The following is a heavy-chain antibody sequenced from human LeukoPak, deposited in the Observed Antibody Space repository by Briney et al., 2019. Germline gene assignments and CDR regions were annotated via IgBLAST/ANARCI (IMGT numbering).Heavy chain of an antibody. CDR2: IYPGDSDT. V-gene: IGHV5-51*01. J-gene: IGHJ3*02. Sequence: PGGSLRLSCQGSGYTFTSYWIAWVRQMPGEGLEWMGIIYPGDSDTRYSPSFQGQATISADKSISTAFLQWSSLKASDSAMYYCASLRSYSDAFDIWGQGTMVTVSS. CDR3: ASLRSYSDAFDI. CDR1: GYTFTSYW. D-gene: IGHD2-21*01.